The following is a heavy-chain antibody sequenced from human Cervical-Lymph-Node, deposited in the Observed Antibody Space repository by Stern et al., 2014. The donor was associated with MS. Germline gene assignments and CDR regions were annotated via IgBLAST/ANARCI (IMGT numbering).Heavy chain of an antibody. CDR2: ISSYNGNT. CDR3: ARDPRYSSGWFSFDY. D-gene: IGHD6-19*01. Sequence: QVQLVQSGAEVKKPGASVKVSCKASGYTDTTFGFSWVRQAPGQGLEWLGWISSYNGNTNYAQKFQGRVTMTIETSTRTAYMELRSLTPDDTAVYYCARDPRYSSGWFSFDYWGQGTLVTVSS. V-gene: IGHV1-18*01. J-gene: IGHJ4*02. CDR1: GYTDTTFG.